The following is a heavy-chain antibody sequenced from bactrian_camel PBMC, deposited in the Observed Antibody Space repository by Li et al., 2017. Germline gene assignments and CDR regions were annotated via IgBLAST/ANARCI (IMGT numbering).Heavy chain of an antibody. V-gene: IGHV3S63*01. D-gene: IGHD1*01. J-gene: IGHJ4*01. CDR1: GLPENYHT. CDR2: VDTDGKT. Sequence: HVQLVESGGGSVHAGGSLTLSCAHTGLPENYHTIAWFRQAPGREREGVAAVDTDGKTRYAESVKGRFTISEDNAKNTVYLQMNNLEPEDTAMYYCAIAEQGATTMRRGPGTQVTVS.